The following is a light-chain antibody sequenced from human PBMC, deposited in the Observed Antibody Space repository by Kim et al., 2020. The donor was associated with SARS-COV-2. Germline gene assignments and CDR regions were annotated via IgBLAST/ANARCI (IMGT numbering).Light chain of an antibody. J-gene: IGKJ2*01. Sequence: EIVMTQSPATLSVSPGERATLSCRASQSISTYLAWYQQKPGQAPRLLIYGASTRATGVPARFSASGSGTEFTLTISSQQSEDFAVYYCHQYNDWPPGDTFGQGTKLEI. CDR1: QSISTY. V-gene: IGKV3-15*01. CDR3: HQYNDWPPGDT. CDR2: GAS.